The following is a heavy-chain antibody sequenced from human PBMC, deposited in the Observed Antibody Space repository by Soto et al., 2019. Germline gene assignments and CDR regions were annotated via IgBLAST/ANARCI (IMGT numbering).Heavy chain of an antibody. CDR3: ARVRYSGSYLHFDY. CDR2: ISSSSSYT. V-gene: IGHV3-11*06. CDR1: GFTLSDHY. J-gene: IGHJ4*02. Sequence: GGSLRLSCEGSGFTLSDHYMDWIRQAPGKGLEWVSYISSSSSYTNYADSVKGRFTISRDNAKNSLYLQMNSLRAEDTAVYYCARVRYSGSYLHFDYWGQGTLVTSPQ. D-gene: IGHD1-26*01.